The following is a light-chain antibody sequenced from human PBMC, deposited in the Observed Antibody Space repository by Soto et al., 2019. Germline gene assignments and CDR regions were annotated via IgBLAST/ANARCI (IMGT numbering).Light chain of an antibody. CDR3: QSYDSSLSGVV. Sequence: QSVLTQPPSGSGAPGQRVTISCTGSSSNIGAGYEVHWYQQIPGTAPKLLIYGNSNRPSGVPDRFSGSKSGTSASLAITGLQAEDEADYYCQSYDSSLSGVVFGGGTKLTVL. J-gene: IGLJ2*01. CDR2: GNS. V-gene: IGLV1-40*01. CDR1: SSNIGAGYE.